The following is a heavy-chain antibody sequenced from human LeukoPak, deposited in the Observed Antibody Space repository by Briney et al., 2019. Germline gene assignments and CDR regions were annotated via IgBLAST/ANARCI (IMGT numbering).Heavy chain of an antibody. D-gene: IGHD3-22*01. Sequence: PGGSLRLSCAASGFTFDDYAMDWVRQAPGKGLEWVSGISWSSGSIGYADSVKGRFTISRDNAKNSLYLQMNSLRVEDTALYYCARDSSGYYAFDYWGQGTLVTVSS. CDR1: GFTFDDYA. J-gene: IGHJ4*02. V-gene: IGHV3-9*01. CDR3: ARDSSGYYAFDY. CDR2: ISWSSGSI.